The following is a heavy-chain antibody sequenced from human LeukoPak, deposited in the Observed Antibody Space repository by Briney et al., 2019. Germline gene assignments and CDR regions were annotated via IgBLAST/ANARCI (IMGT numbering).Heavy chain of an antibody. CDR2: ISGSGGST. CDR1: GFTFSSYA. D-gene: IGHD3-3*01. Sequence: GGSLRLSCAASGFTFSSYAMSWVRQAPGKGLEWVSAISGSGGSTYYAGSVKGRFTISRDNSKNTLYLQMNSLRAEDTAVYYCAKADIRGPITIFGVVINPKYYFDYWGQGTLVTVSS. J-gene: IGHJ4*02. CDR3: AKADIRGPITIFGVVINPKYYFDY. V-gene: IGHV3-23*01.